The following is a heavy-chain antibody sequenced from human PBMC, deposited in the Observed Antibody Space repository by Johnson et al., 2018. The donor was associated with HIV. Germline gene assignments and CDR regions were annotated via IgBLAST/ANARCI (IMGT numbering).Heavy chain of an antibody. D-gene: IGHD6-19*01. CDR3: AKDQAIAVAYDAFDI. V-gene: IGHV3-33*06. CDR1: GFTFSSYW. Sequence: QVQLVESGGGVVQPGRSLRLSCAASGFTFSSYWMHWVRQAPGKGLEWVAVIWYDGSNKYYADSVKGRFTISRDNSKNTLYLQMNSLRAEDTAVYYCAKDQAIAVAYDAFDIWGQGTMVTVSS. CDR2: IWYDGSNK. J-gene: IGHJ3*02.